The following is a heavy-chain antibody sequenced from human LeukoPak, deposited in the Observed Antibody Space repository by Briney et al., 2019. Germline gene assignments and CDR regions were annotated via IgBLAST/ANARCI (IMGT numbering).Heavy chain of an antibody. D-gene: IGHD2-15*01. CDR2: INDKGVDK. CDR3: ARDGVVAGPWHFDY. Sequence: GGSLRLSCGASGFIFSKYGMHWVRQAPGKGLEWVAFINDKGVDKNYADSVKGRFTISRDNANNSLYLQMNSLRAEDTAVYYCARDGVVAGPWHFDYWGQGTLVTVSS. V-gene: IGHV3-30*02. J-gene: IGHJ4*02. CDR1: GFIFSKYG.